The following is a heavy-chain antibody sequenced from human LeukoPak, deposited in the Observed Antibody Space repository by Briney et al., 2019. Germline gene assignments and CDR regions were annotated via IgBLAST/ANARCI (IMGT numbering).Heavy chain of an antibody. J-gene: IGHJ3*01. CDR2: IKSKGDGETR. CDR3: AAVGEWLSNAFNL. CDR1: GFSISIAW. D-gene: IGHD3-22*01. Sequence: GGSLRLSCAASGFSISIAWMSWVRQAPGKGLEWVGRIKSKGDGETRDYAAPVKDRFIISRDDSKNMLNLQMNSLKTEDTAIYYCAAVGEWLSNAFNLWGQGTMVTVSA. V-gene: IGHV3-15*01.